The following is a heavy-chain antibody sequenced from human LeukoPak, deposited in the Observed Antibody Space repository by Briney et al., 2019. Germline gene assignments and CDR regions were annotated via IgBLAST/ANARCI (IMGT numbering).Heavy chain of an antibody. D-gene: IGHD3-22*01. V-gene: IGHV1-18*01. CDR1: GYTFTSYG. CDR3: ASAYYYDSSGYYDAFDI. Sequence: ASVKVSCKASGYTFTSYGISWVRQAPGQGLEWMGWISAYNGNTNYAQKLQGRVTMTTDTFTSTAYMELRSLRSDDTAVYYCASAYYYDSSGYYDAFDIWGQGTMVTVSS. CDR2: ISAYNGNT. J-gene: IGHJ3*02.